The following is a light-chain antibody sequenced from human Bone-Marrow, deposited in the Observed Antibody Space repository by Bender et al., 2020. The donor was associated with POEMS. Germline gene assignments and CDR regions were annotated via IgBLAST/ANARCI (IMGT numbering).Light chain of an antibody. Sequence: QSVLTQPPSASGTPGQRVTISCSGSNSNIGTNAVNWYQQFPGTAPKLLIYSDKQRPSGVPDRFYAFKSGTSASLAISGLQSEDEADYYWAAWDAGLSGGVVGGGTKLTVL. CDR1: NSNIGTNA. J-gene: IGLJ3*02. CDR3: AAWDAGLSGGV. V-gene: IGLV1-44*01. CDR2: SDK.